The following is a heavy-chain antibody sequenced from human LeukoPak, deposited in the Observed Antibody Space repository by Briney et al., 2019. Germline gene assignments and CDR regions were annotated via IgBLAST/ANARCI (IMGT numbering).Heavy chain of an antibody. J-gene: IGHJ4*02. D-gene: IGHD2-15*01. CDR3: AMSWGSRGPWAN. CDR1: GFTFGDYW. CDR2: VHPDGTIS. Sequence: RGSLRLSCAASGFTFGDYWMDWVRQAPGKGLVWVSRVHPDGTISSYADSVKGRFTISRDNAKNTLFLQLSSLRADDTALYYCAMSWGSRGPWANWGQGALVTVSS. V-gene: IGHV3-74*01.